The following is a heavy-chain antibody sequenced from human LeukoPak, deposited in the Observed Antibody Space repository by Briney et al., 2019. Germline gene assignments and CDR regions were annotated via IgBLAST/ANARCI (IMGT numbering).Heavy chain of an antibody. CDR2: INHSGST. V-gene: IGHV4-34*01. CDR1: GGSFSGYY. Sequence: SETLSLTCAVYGGSFSGYYWSWIRQPPGEGLEWIGEINHSGSTNYNPSLKSRVTISVDTSKNQFSLKLSSVTAADTAVYYCARGWGLVVVVAATRFSGWFDPWGQGTLVTVSS. J-gene: IGHJ5*02. D-gene: IGHD2-15*01. CDR3: ARGWGLVVVVAATRFSGWFDP.